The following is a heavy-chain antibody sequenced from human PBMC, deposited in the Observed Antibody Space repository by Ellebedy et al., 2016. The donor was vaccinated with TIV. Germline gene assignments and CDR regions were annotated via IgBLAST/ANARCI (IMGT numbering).Heavy chain of an antibody. CDR2: INAGNGNT. Sequence: ASVKVSXXASGYTFTSYAMHWVRQAPGQRLEWMGWINAGNGNTKYSQKFQGRVTITRDTSASTAYMELSSLRSEDTAVYYCARSPIAAAGLDYWGQGTLVTVSS. V-gene: IGHV1-3*01. CDR1: GYTFTSYA. J-gene: IGHJ4*02. CDR3: ARSPIAAAGLDY. D-gene: IGHD6-13*01.